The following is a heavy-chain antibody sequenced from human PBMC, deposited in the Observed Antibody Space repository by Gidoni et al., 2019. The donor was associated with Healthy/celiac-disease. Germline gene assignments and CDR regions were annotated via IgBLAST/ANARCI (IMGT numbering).Heavy chain of an antibody. V-gene: IGHV4-30-2*01. Sequence: QLQLQESGSGLVKPSQTLSLTCAVSGGSISSGGYSWSWIRQPPGKGLEWIGYIYHSGSTYYNPSLKSRVTISVDRSKNQFSLKLSSVTAADTAVYYCATVRDYDYIWGSYRGGSFDYWGQGTLVTVSS. CDR1: GGSISSGGYS. J-gene: IGHJ4*02. CDR3: ATVRDYDYIWGSYRGGSFDY. CDR2: IYHSGST. D-gene: IGHD3-16*02.